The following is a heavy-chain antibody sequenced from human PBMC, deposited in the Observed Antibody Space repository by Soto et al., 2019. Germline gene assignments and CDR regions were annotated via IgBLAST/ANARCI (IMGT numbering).Heavy chain of an antibody. V-gene: IGHV2-5*01. J-gene: IGHJ4*02. D-gene: IGHD2-8*02. CDR3: AHSRLVISFDY. CDR1: GFSLRSSGVH. CDR2: IYGNDDK. Sequence: QITLKESGPTLVKPTQTLTLTCTCSGFSLRSSGVHVGWIRQPPGKALEWLALIYGNDDKRYSPSLKSRLTITKDTSKNQVVLTMTNMDPVDTATYSCAHSRLVISFDYWDQGTLVTVSS.